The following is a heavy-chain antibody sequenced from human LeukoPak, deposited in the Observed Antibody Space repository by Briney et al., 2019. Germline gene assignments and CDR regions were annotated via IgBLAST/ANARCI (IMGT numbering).Heavy chain of an antibody. Sequence: EASVKVSCKASGGTFSSYAISWVRQAPGQGLEWMGRIIPIFGTANYAQKFQGRVTITTDESTSTAYMELSSLRSEDTAVYYSARAGDHYYFDYWGQGTLVTVSS. CDR1: GGTFSSYA. D-gene: IGHD4-17*01. CDR2: IIPIFGTA. CDR3: ARAGDHYYFDY. J-gene: IGHJ4*02. V-gene: IGHV1-69*05.